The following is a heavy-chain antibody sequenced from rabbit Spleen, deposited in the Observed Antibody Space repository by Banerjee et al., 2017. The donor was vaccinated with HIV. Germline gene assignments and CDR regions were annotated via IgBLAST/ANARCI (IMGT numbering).Heavy chain of an antibody. Sequence: EESGGDLVKPGASLTLTCTASGVSFSSSSYMCWVRQAPGKGLEWIACIDTGSSGFTYFATWAKGRFTCSKASSTTVTLHMTRLTAADTATYFCARFYAGYGDFGYAAMWGQGTLVTVS. V-gene: IGHV1S40*01. D-gene: IGHD7-1*01. CDR3: ARFYAGYGDFGYAAM. CDR2: IDTGSSGFT. J-gene: IGHJ3*01. CDR1: GVSFSSSSY.